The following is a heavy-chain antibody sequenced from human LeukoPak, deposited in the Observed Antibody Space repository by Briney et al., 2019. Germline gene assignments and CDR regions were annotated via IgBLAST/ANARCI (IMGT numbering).Heavy chain of an antibody. CDR1: GFTFDDYA. CDR2: ISGDGGST. Sequence: PGGSLRLSCAASGFTFDDYAMHWVRQAPGKGLEWVSLISGDGGSTYYADSVKGRFTISRDNSKNSLYLQMNSLRIGDTALYYCAKDWRFRTVAGTGFFDYWGQGTLVTVS. CDR3: AKDWRFRTVAGTGFFDY. J-gene: IGHJ4*02. V-gene: IGHV3-43*02. D-gene: IGHD6-19*01.